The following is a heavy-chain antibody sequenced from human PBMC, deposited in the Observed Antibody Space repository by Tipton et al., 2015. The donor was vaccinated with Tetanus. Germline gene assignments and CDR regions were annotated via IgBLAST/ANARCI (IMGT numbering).Heavy chain of an antibody. D-gene: IGHD2-21*02. CDR3: ARRGDNWFFDL. CDR1: GGSFSGYY. V-gene: IGHV4-34*01. Sequence: TLSLTCAVYGGSFSGYYWSWIRQPPGKGLEWIGEINHGGNANYNPSLKSRVTVSVDTSKNQFSLKLSSVIAADTAVYHCARRGDNWFFDLWGRGTLVTVSS. J-gene: IGHJ2*01. CDR2: INHGGNA.